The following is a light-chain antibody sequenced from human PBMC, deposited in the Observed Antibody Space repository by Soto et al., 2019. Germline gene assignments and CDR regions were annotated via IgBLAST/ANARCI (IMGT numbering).Light chain of an antibody. J-gene: IGKJ1*01. Sequence: IQLNQSPSSLSASVRDRVTVSGRSSQNIDNYLNWYVQRPGKAPELLIYSTSNLKSGVPSRFRGSGSGTDFSLTINSLQSEDFATYYCQQSSNIPWTFGQGTKVEIK. CDR3: QQSSNIPWT. CDR1: QNIDNY. CDR2: STS. V-gene: IGKV1-39*01.